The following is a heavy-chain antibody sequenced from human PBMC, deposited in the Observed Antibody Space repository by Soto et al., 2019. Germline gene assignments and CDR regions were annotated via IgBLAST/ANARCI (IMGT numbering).Heavy chain of an antibody. V-gene: IGHV3-9*01. CDR3: AKDLAYHHDNSGYSYRMAV. Sequence: GGSLRLSCAASGFTFNKYAMHWVRQGPGKGLEWVSGISWNSGSTDYADSVRGRFTISRDNTKKSLYLQMNSLKPEDTALYYCAKDLAYHHDNSGYSYRMAVCGQAPTGTDS. CDR1: GFTFNKYA. D-gene: IGHD3-22*01. CDR2: ISWNSGST. J-gene: IGHJ6*02.